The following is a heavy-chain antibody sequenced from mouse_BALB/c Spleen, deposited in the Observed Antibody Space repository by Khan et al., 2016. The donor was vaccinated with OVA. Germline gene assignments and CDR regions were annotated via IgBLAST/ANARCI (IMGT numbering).Heavy chain of an antibody. J-gene: IGHJ1*01. Sequence: VQLQESGAELVKPGASVKLSCKTSGYTFTSYWIQWIKQRPGQGLGWIGEIFPGTGSTYYNEKFKGKATLTIDTSSSTAYMQLSSLTSEDSAVYFCARSDDRYFDVWGEGTTVTVSS. CDR3: ARSDDRYFDV. D-gene: IGHD2-12*01. V-gene: IGHV1S132*01. CDR2: IFPGTGST. CDR1: GYTFTSYW.